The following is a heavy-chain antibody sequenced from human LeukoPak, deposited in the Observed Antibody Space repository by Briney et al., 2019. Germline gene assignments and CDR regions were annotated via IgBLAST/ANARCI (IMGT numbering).Heavy chain of an antibody. CDR1: GGSISSGSYY. CDR3: ARETNFDFWSGYYTDYFDY. CDR2: IYTSGST. J-gene: IGHJ4*02. Sequence: SETLSLTCTVSGGSISSGSYYWSWIRQPAGKGLEWIGRIYTSGSTNYNPSLKSRVTISVDTSKNQFSLKLSSVTAADTAVYYCARETNFDFWSGYYTDYFDYWRQGTLVTVSS. D-gene: IGHD3-3*01. V-gene: IGHV4-61*02.